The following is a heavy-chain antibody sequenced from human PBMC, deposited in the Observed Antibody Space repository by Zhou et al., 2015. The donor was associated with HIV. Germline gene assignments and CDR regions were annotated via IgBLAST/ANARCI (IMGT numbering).Heavy chain of an antibody. CDR1: GGTFSSYT. V-gene: IGHV1-18*01. D-gene: IGHD3-22*01. Sequence: QVQLVQSGAEVKKPGSSVKVSCKASGGTFSSYTINWVRQAPGQRLEWMGWISVYNGNTNYAQKLQGRVTMTTDTSTSTAYMELRSLRSDDTAVYYCARGVDYYDSGSYYTFYFDHWGQGTLVTVSS. J-gene: IGHJ4*02. CDR3: ARGVDYYDSGSYYTFYFDH. CDR2: ISVYNGNT.